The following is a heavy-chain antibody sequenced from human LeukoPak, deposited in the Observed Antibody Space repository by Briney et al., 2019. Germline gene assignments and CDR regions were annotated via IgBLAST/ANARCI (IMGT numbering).Heavy chain of an antibody. CDR2: MNPNSGNT. J-gene: IGHJ6*03. D-gene: IGHD3-22*01. Sequence: ASVKVSCKASGYTFTSYDINWVRQATGQGLEWMGWMNPNSGNTGYAQKFQGRVTMTRNTSISTAYMELSSLRSEDTAVYYCARGGTYYYDSNGYYYVPRRDYYMDVWGKGTTVTVSS. CDR1: GYTFTSYD. CDR3: ARGGTYYYDSNGYYYVPRRDYYMDV. V-gene: IGHV1-8*01.